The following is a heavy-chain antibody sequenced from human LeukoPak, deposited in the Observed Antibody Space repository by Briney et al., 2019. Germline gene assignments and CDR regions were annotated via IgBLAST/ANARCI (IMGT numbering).Heavy chain of an antibody. D-gene: IGHD3-3*01. Sequence: GGSLRLSCVASGFTFSSYAMSWVRQAPGEGLEWVSAISGSGVTTHYAGSVKGRFSISRDNSKNTLYLQMNSLRAEDTAVYYCAKAGRFLEWLLFDYWGQGTLVTVSS. J-gene: IGHJ4*02. CDR3: AKAGRFLEWLLFDY. CDR2: ISGSGVTT. CDR1: GFTFSSYA. V-gene: IGHV3-23*01.